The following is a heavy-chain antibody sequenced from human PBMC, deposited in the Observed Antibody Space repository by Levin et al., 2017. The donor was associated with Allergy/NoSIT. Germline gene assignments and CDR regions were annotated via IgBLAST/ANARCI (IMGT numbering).Heavy chain of an antibody. Sequence: GGSLRLSCVASGFSFSSYGMHWVRQAPGKGLEWVAFVWSDGSSEKYADSVKGRFTISRDNSKNMVFLQMSALRVEDTATYYCARGMVGAFRYWGQGTLVTVYS. CDR2: VWSDGSSE. CDR3: ARGMVGAFRY. V-gene: IGHV3-33*01. J-gene: IGHJ4*02. D-gene: IGHD1-26*01. CDR1: GFSFSSYG.